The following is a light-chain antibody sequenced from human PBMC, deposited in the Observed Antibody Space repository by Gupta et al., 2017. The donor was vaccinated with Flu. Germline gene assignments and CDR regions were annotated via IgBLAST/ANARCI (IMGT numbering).Light chain of an antibody. CDR1: SISVSTNFP. V-gene: IGLV8-61*01. CDR3: MLHMGSGVA. Sequence: GTVTLTCGLSSISVSTNFPSSWYLPTPAQAPRTHSYSTNTRASGVPFRVSGSVPGDKAAITSPGAQADDESYYYCMLHMGSGVAFGGGTKLTVL. J-gene: IGLJ2*01. CDR2: STN.